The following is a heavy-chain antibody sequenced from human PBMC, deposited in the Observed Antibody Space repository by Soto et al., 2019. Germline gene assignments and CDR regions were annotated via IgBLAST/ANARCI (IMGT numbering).Heavy chain of an antibody. V-gene: IGHV4-39*01. CDR3: GRVMIGTSRHTDSDY. CDR2: IYYNGVT. CDR1: GASLSRRDYY. D-gene: IGHD2-2*01. J-gene: IGHJ4*02. Sequence: KPSETLSLTCSVSGASLSRRDYYWGWIRQTPGKGLEGIGNIYYNGVTYSNPSLKNRVTVSKDTSKNQFSLKVASVTAADTAIYYCGRVMIGTSRHTDSDYWGQGTQVTVSS.